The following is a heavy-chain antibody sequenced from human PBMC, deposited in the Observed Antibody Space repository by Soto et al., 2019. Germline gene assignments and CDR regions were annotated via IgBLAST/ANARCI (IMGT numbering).Heavy chain of an antibody. CDR2: IVVGSVNT. CDR3: AATVAPSSGSVDY. V-gene: IGHV1-58*02. J-gene: IGHJ4*02. CDR1: GFTFTSSA. Sequence: GASVKVSCKASGFTFTSSAMQWVRHARGKRLEWIGWIVVGSVNTNYAQKFQERVTITRDMSTSTAYMELSSLRSEDTAVYYCAATVAPSSGSVDYWGQGTLVTVSS. D-gene: IGHD3-10*01.